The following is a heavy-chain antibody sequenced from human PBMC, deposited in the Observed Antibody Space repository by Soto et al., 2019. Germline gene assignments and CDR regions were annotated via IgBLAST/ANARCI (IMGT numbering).Heavy chain of an antibody. D-gene: IGHD4-17*01. V-gene: IGHV1-69*02. CDR1: GGTFSSYT. CDR2: IIPILGIA. Sequence: QVQLVQSGAEVKKPGSSVKVSCKASGGTFSSYTISWVRQAPGQGLEWMGRIIPILGIANYAQKFQGRVTITADKSTSTADMELSSLRSEDTAVYYCAPHDYGDFWGDWGQGTLVTVSS. J-gene: IGHJ4*02. CDR3: APHDYGDFWGD.